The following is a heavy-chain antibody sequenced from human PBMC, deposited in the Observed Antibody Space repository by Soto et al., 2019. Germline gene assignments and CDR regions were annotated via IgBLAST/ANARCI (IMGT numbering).Heavy chain of an antibody. D-gene: IGHD6-13*01. Sequence: SQTLSLTCAISGDCVSSNSAAWNWIRQSPSRGLEWLGRTYYRSKWYSDYAVSVKSRITISPDTSKNQFSLQLNSMTPEDTAVYYCARDSRRYWDYWGQGTLVTVSS. CDR2: TYYRSKWYS. CDR1: GDCVSSNSAA. J-gene: IGHJ4*02. V-gene: IGHV6-1*01. CDR3: ARDSRRYWDY.